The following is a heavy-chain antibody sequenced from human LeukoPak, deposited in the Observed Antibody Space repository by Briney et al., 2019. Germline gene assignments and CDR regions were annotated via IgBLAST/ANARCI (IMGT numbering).Heavy chain of an antibody. Sequence: GGSLRLSCAASGFTVSSSYMSWVRQAPGKGLEWASVIYSGGSTYYADSVKGRFTISRDNSKNTLYLQMNSLRAEDTAVYYCAPFPYSSSWYGYYMDVWGKGTTVTVSS. CDR3: APFPYSSSWYGYYMDV. J-gene: IGHJ6*03. CDR1: GFTVSSSY. D-gene: IGHD6-13*01. V-gene: IGHV3-53*01. CDR2: IYSGGST.